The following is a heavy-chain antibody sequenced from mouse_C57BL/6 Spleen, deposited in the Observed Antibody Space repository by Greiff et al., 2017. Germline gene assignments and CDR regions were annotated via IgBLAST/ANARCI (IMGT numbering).Heavy chain of an antibody. CDR3: ARHEDYYGSAWFAY. CDR2: FYPGSGSI. D-gene: IGHD1-1*01. Sequence: VQRVESGAELVKPGASVKLSCKASGYTFTEYTIHWVKQRSGQGLEWIGWFYPGSGSIKYNEKVKDKATLTADKSSSTVYMELSRLTSEDSAVYFCARHEDYYGSAWFAYWGQGTLVTVSA. V-gene: IGHV1-62-2*01. CDR1: GYTFTEYT. J-gene: IGHJ3*01.